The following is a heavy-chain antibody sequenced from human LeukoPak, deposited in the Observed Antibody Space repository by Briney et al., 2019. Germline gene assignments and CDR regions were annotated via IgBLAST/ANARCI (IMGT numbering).Heavy chain of an antibody. Sequence: GASVKVSCKASGGTFSSYTISWVRQAPGQGLEWMGRIIPILGIANYAQKFQGRVTITTDESTSTAYMELSSLRSEDTAVYYCASSGGNSGRDYWGQGTLVTVSS. CDR3: ASSGGNSGRDY. V-gene: IGHV1-69*02. CDR1: GGTFSSYT. J-gene: IGHJ4*02. CDR2: IIPILGIA. D-gene: IGHD4-23*01.